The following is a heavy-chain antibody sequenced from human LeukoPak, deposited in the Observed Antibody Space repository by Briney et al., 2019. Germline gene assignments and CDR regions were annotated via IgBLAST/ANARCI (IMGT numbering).Heavy chain of an antibody. V-gene: IGHV3-30*02. CDR3: ARARELKVRGVIKSSAFDI. J-gene: IGHJ3*02. CDR2: IRYDGSNK. Sequence: GGSLRLSCAASSFTFSSYGMHWVRQAPGKGLEWVAFIRYDGSNKYYADSVEGRFTISRDNSKNTLYLQMNSLRAEDTAVYYCARARELKVRGVIKSSAFDIWGQGTMVTVSS. CDR1: SFTFSSYG. D-gene: IGHD3-10*01.